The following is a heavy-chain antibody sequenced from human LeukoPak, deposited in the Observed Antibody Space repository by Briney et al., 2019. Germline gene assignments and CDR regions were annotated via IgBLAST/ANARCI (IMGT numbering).Heavy chain of an antibody. J-gene: IGHJ5*02. Sequence: PGGSLRLSCAASRFTFSSYGMHWVRQAPGKGLEWVAFIRYDGSNKYYADSVKGRFTISRGNSKNTLYLQMNSLRAEDTAVYYCAKEGPNINWFDPWGQGTLVTVSS. CDR1: RFTFSSYG. CDR2: IRYDGSNK. V-gene: IGHV3-30*02. D-gene: IGHD2/OR15-2a*01. CDR3: AKEGPNINWFDP.